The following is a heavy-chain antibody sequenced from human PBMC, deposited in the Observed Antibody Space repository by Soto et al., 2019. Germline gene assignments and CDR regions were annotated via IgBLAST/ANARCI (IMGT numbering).Heavy chain of an antibody. J-gene: IGHJ4*02. V-gene: IGHV4-61*01. Sequence: SETLSLTCTVSGGSVSRGSYYWSWIRQPPGKGLEWIGYIYYSGSTNYNPSLKSRVTISVDTSKNQFSLKLNSVTAADTAVYYCASYSSGWYDVSYWGQGTLVTVS. CDR3: ASYSSGWYDVSY. CDR2: IYYSGST. D-gene: IGHD6-19*01. CDR1: GGSVSRGSYY.